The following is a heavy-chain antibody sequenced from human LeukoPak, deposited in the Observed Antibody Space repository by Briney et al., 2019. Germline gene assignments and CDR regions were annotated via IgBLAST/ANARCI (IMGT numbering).Heavy chain of an antibody. Sequence: PSETLSLTCTVSGGSISSGGYYWSWIRQPPGKGLEWIGYIYHSGSTYYNPSLKSRVTISVDTSKNQFSLKLSSVTAADTAVYYCARGGGYNYFDYWGQGTLVTVSS. J-gene: IGHJ4*02. CDR1: GGSISSGGYY. D-gene: IGHD5-12*01. V-gene: IGHV4-30-2*01. CDR2: IYHSGST. CDR3: ARGGGYNYFDY.